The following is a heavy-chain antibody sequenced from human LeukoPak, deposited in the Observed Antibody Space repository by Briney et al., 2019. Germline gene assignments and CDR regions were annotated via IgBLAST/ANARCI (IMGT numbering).Heavy chain of an antibody. J-gene: IGHJ4*02. D-gene: IGHD4-11*01. Sequence: GGSLRLSCATSGFTFSDYGMHWVRQAPGKGLEWVAFVRYDGSNKYYADSVKGRFTISRDNSKNTLYLQINSLRAEDTAVYYCAKDPLMTTVTNIDYWGQGTLVTVSS. CDR3: AKDPLMTTVTNIDY. CDR2: VRYDGSNK. CDR1: GFTFSDYG. V-gene: IGHV3-30*02.